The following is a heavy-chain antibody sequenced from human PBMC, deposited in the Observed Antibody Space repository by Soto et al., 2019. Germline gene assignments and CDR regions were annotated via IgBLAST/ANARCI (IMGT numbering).Heavy chain of an antibody. CDR3: ARVGMKDTIFGVVKQLYGGWFDP. D-gene: IGHD3-3*01. CDR1: GYTFTSYD. V-gene: IGHV1-8*01. CDR2: MNPNSGNT. J-gene: IGHJ5*02. Sequence: ASVKVSCKASGYTFTSYDINWVRQATGQGLEWMGWMNPNSGNTGYAQKFQGRVTMTRNTSISTAYMELSSLRSEDTAVYYCARVGMKDTIFGVVKQLYGGWFDPWGQGTLVTVS.